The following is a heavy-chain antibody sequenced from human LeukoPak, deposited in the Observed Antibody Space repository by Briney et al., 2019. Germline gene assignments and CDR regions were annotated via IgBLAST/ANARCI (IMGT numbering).Heavy chain of an antibody. V-gene: IGHV3-15*07. Sequence: PGRSLRLSCAASGFTFSTFTMNWVRQAPGKGLEWVGRIRSKTYTGTTDYAAPVKGRFTISRDDSQNTLYLQLNSLKTEDTAVYFCTTTGGDYFEGYFDSWGQGTLVTVSS. D-gene: IGHD4-17*01. CDR2: IRSKTYTGTT. CDR1: GFTFSTFT. J-gene: IGHJ4*02. CDR3: TTTGGDYFEGYFDS.